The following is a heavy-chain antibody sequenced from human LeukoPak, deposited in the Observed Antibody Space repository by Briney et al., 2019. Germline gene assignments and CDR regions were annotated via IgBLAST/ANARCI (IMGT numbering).Heavy chain of an antibody. J-gene: IGHJ4*02. CDR2: IKQDGSEK. CDR3: ARDLDGGDY. Sequence: GGSLRLSCAASGFTFSNYWMSWVRQAPGKGLEWVANIKQDGSEKYYVDSVKGRFTISRDNAKNPLYLQVNSLRAEETAVYYCARDLDGGDYWGQGTLVTVSS. D-gene: IGHD2-15*01. V-gene: IGHV3-7*01. CDR1: GFTFSNYW.